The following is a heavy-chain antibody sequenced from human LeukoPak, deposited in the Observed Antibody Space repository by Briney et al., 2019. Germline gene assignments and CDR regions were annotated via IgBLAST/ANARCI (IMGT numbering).Heavy chain of an antibody. Sequence: SETLSLTCTVSGGSINSYYWSWIRQPAGKGLEWIGRIYIGGSTTCIPSLKSRVTMSEDTSKNQFSLKLSSVTAADTAMYYCARISDDAFDIWGQGTMVTVSS. J-gene: IGHJ3*02. CDR1: GGSINSYY. V-gene: IGHV4-4*07. CDR3: ARISDDAFDI. CDR2: IYIGGST.